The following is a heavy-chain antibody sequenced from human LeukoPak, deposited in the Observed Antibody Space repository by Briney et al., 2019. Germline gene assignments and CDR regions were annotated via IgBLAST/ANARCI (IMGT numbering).Heavy chain of an antibody. Sequence: ASVKVSCKASGGTFSSYAISWVRQAPGKGLEWMGGFDPEDGETIYAQKFQGRVTMTEDTSTDTAYMELSSLRSEDTAVYYCATAKSSWYGSYYYYYGMDVWGQGTTVTVSS. CDR2: FDPEDGET. J-gene: IGHJ6*02. CDR3: ATAKSSWYGSYYYYYGMDV. D-gene: IGHD6-13*01. V-gene: IGHV1-24*01. CDR1: GGTFSSYA.